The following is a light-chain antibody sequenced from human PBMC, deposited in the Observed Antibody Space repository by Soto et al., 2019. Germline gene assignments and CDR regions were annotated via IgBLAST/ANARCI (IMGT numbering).Light chain of an antibody. Sequence: AIRMTQSPSSFSASTGDRVTITCRASPGISSYLAWYQQKPGKAPKLLIYAASTLQSGVPSRFSGSGSGTDFTITISCLQSEDFATYYCQQYYSYPYSFGQGTKLEIK. J-gene: IGKJ2*01. CDR2: AAS. CDR1: PGISSY. V-gene: IGKV1-8*01. CDR3: QQYYSYPYS.